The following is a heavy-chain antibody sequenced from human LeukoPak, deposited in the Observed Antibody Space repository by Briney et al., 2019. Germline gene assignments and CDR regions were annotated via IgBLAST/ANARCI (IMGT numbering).Heavy chain of an antibody. CDR3: AELGITMIGGV. CDR2: LNADGNSI. Sequence: GGSLRLSCAASGFTFSNYWMHWVRQAPGKGLVWVSRLNADGNSITYADSVRGRFTISRDNAKNSLYLQMNSLRAEDTAVYYCAELGITMIGGVWGKGTTVTISS. V-gene: IGHV3-74*01. J-gene: IGHJ6*04. D-gene: IGHD3-10*02. CDR1: GFTFSNYW.